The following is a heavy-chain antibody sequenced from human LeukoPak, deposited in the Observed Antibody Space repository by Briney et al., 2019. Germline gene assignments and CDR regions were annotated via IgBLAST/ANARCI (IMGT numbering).Heavy chain of an antibody. Sequence: ASVKVSCKASGYTFTSYYIHWVRQAPGQGLEWMGIIDPSGSSTRNAQKFQGRVTLTRDTSTSTVYMELSSLSSDDTAVYFCASGFYYFEYWGQGTLVTVSP. CDR1: GYTFTSYY. CDR3: ASGFYYFEY. CDR2: IDPSGSST. V-gene: IGHV1-46*01. J-gene: IGHJ4*02.